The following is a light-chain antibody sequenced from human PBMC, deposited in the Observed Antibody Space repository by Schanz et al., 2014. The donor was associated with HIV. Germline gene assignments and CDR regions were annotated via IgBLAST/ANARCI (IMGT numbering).Light chain of an antibody. Sequence: EIVLTQSPGTLSLSPGERATLSCRASQSVRSSYLAWYQQKPGQAPRLLIYGASSRATGIPDRFSGSGSGTDFTLTISRLEPEDFAVYYCQQYHSSRGTFGGGTKVELK. V-gene: IGKV3-20*01. CDR1: QSVRSSY. CDR2: GAS. J-gene: IGKJ4*01. CDR3: QQYHSSRGT.